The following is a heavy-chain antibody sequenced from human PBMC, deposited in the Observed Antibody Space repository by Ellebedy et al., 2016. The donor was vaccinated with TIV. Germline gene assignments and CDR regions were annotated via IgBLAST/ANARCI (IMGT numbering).Heavy chain of an antibody. CDR3: ARGLYSSSWYTFYYYYDMDV. J-gene: IGHJ6*02. D-gene: IGHD6-13*01. CDR2: ISYDGSNK. V-gene: IGHV3-30-3*01. CDR1: GFTFSSYA. Sequence: GESLKISXAASGFTFSSYAMHWVRQAPGKGLEWVAVISYDGSNKYYADSVKGRFTISRDNSKNTLYLQMNSLRAEDTAVYYCARGLYSSSWYTFYYYYDMDVWGQGTTVTVSS.